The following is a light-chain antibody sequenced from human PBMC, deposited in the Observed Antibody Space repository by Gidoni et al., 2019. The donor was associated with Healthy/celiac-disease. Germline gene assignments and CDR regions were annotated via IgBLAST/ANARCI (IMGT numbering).Light chain of an antibody. CDR1: SSDVGGYNY. Sequence: QSALTQPASVSGSPGPSTTISCTGTSSDVGGYNYVSWYQQHPGKAPNLMIYDVSNRPSGVANRLSGSKSGNTASLTISGLQAEDEADYYCSSYTSSSTRHVVFGGGTKLTVL. CDR2: DVS. V-gene: IGLV2-14*01. CDR3: SSYTSSSTRHVV. J-gene: IGLJ2*01.